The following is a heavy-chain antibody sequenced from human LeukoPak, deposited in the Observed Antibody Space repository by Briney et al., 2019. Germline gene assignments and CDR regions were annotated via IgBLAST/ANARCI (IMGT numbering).Heavy chain of an antibody. D-gene: IGHD2-2*01. J-gene: IGHJ4*02. V-gene: IGHV3-7*01. CDR1: GFTFSSSW. CDR2: IKQDGNEK. Sequence: QAGGSLRLSCAASGFTFSSSWMSWVRQAPGKGLEWVANIKQDGNEKYYVDSVKGRFTISRDNSKNTLYLQMNSLRAEDTAVYYCARGVTRYCSSTSCYYFDYWGQGTLVTVSS. CDR3: ARGVTRYCSSTSCYYFDY.